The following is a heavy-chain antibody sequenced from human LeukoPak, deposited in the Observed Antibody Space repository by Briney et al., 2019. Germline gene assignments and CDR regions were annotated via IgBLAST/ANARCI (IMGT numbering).Heavy chain of an antibody. Sequence: PSETLSLTCGVSGGSISNTNWWSWVRKPPGQVLGWIGEISLTGLTHYNPSLESRVTVSLDKSKNQLSLNLTSVTAADTAVYYCSRENGAFSPFGYWGQGTLVTVLS. CDR2: ISLTGLT. CDR1: GGSISNTNW. D-gene: IGHD2-8*01. V-gene: IGHV4-4*02. CDR3: SRENGAFSPFGY. J-gene: IGHJ4*02.